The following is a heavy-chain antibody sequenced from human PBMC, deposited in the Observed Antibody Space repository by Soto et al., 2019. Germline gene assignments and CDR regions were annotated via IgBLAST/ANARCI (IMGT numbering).Heavy chain of an antibody. Sequence: QLQLQESGSGLVKPSQTLSLTCAVSGGSISSGGYSWSWIRQPPGKGLEWIGYIYHSGSTYYNPSLKSRVTISVDRSKNQFSLKLSSVTAADTAVYYCARGGYGSTCCYDYYYYGMDVWGQGTTVTVSS. V-gene: IGHV4-30-2*01. CDR2: IYHSGST. CDR3: ARGGYGSTCCYDYYYYGMDV. CDR1: GGSISSGGYS. J-gene: IGHJ6*02. D-gene: IGHD2-2*01.